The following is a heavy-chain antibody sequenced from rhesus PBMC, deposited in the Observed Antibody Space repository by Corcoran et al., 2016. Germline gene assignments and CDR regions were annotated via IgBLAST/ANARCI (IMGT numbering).Heavy chain of an antibody. CDR1: GFTFSFSG. J-gene: IGHJ4*01. V-gene: IGHV3-54*02. CDR3: TRFDY. Sequence: EVQLVESGGGLAQPGGSLRLSCVGSGFTFSFSGFPWGRKAPGKGLEGGAVISSDGSKKDFADSVKERITISRDNSKNTMYLQMSNLRLEDTAVYYCTRFDYWGQGVLVTVSS. CDR2: ISSDGSKK.